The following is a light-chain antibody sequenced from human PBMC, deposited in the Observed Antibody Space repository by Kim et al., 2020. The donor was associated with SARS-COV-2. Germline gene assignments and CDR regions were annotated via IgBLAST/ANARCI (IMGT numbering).Light chain of an antibody. CDR3: PSRDRPASLF. CDR2: GPT. Sequence: SSELTQDPAVSVALGQTVRITCQGDRLRSSYAPWYQPKPGQAPILVLSGPTTRPSWIPARFSGSRSGHPASFTITGTPAGDEAAYSCPSRDRPASLFFGG. J-gene: IGLJ2*01. V-gene: IGLV3-19*01. CDR1: RLRSSY.